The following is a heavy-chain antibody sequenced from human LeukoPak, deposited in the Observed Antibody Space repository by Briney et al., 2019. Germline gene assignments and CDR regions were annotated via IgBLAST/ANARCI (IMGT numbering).Heavy chain of an antibody. CDR3: ARGVDTAMAGKYYFDY. V-gene: IGHV4-34*01. J-gene: IGHJ4*02. D-gene: IGHD5-18*01. Sequence: SETLSLTCAVYGGSFSGYYWSWIRQPPGKGLEWIGEINHSGSTNYNPSLKSRVTISVDTSKNQFSLKLSSVTAADTAVYYCARGVDTAMAGKYYFDYWGQGTLVTVPS. CDR2: INHSGST. CDR1: GGSFSGYY.